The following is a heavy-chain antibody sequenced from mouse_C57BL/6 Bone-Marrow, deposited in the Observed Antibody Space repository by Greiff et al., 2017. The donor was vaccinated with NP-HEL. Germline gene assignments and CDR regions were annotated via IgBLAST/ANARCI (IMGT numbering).Heavy chain of an antibody. V-gene: IGHV5-2*03. CDR1: EYEFPSHD. CDR3: ARGGNYGAMDY. CDR2: INSDGGST. Sequence: EVKVEESGGGLVQPGESLKLSCESNEYEFPSHDMSWVRKTPEKRLELVAAINSDGGSTYYPDTMERRFIISRDNTKKTLYLQMSSLGSEDTALYYCARGGNYGAMDYWGQGTSVTVSS. D-gene: IGHD2-1*01. J-gene: IGHJ4*01.